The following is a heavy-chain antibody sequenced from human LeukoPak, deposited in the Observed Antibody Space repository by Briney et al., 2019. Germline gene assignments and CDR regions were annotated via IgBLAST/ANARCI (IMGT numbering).Heavy chain of an antibody. D-gene: IGHD6-19*01. Sequence: GASVKVSCKASGYTFTGYYMHWVRQAPGQGLEWMGWINPNSGGTNYAQKFQDRVTMTRDTSISTAYMELSRLRSDDTAVYYCARRYSGGWYYFDYWGQGTLVTVSS. CDR2: INPNSGGT. V-gene: IGHV1-2*02. J-gene: IGHJ4*02. CDR3: ARRYSGGWYYFDY. CDR1: GYTFTGYY.